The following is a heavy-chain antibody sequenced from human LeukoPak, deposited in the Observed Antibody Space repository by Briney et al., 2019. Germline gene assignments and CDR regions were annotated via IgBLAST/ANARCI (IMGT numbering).Heavy chain of an antibody. J-gene: IGHJ4*02. D-gene: IGHD3-22*01. CDR3: AKQGPRIDYYDNSGYGY. Sequence: GGSLRLSCAVSGFTFSSFAMHWVRQAPGKGLEWVAVISFDGNNKYYADSVKGRFTISRDNSKNTLYLQMNSLRAEDTALYYCAKQGPRIDYYDNSGYGYWGQGTLVTVSS. CDR1: GFTFSSFA. CDR2: ISFDGNNK. V-gene: IGHV3-30*18.